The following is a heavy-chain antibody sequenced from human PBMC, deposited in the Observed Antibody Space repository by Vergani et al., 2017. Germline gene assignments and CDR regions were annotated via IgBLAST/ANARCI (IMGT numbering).Heavy chain of an antibody. D-gene: IGHD5-24*01. CDR3: AKNRDGYNFWFDP. V-gene: IGHV3-43*02. CDR2: ISGDGGST. Sequence: VQLVESGGGVVQPGRSLRLSCAASGFTFSSYGMHWVRQAPGKGLEWVSLISGDGGSTYYADSVKGRFTIARDNSKNSLYLQMNSLRTEDTALYYCAKNRDGYNFWFDPWGQGTLVTVSS. J-gene: IGHJ5*02. CDR1: GFTFSSYG.